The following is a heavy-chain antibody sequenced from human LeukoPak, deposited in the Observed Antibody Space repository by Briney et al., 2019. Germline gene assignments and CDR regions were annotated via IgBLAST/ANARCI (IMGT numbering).Heavy chain of an antibody. CDR2: IFYSGST. Sequence: SETLSLTCTVSGGSVSSNNYFWSWIRQPPGTGLEWIGYIFYSGSTNYNPSLKSRVTISADTSKNQFSLRLSSVTAADTAVYYCARGQIYSVSYYYFDYWGQGTLVTVSS. CDR3: ARGQIYSVSYYYFDY. D-gene: IGHD1-26*01. V-gene: IGHV4-61*01. J-gene: IGHJ4*02. CDR1: GGSVSSNNYF.